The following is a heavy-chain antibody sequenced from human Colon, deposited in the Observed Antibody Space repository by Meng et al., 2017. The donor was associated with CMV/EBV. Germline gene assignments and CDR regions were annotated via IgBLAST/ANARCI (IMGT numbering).Heavy chain of an antibody. CDR3: ARNLESSVNSMDY. J-gene: IGHJ4*02. CDR2: IYADDST. D-gene: IGHD4-17*01. CDR1: GFIVNDKC. Sequence: VQRVASGGNLVQPGGSLRLACGVSGFIVNDKCMSWVRQAPGKGLEWVSIIYADDSTYYADSVRGRFTISRDNSKNTLFLQMNSLGAEDTAVYYCARNLESSVNSMDYWGQGTLVTVSS. V-gene: IGHV3-66*01.